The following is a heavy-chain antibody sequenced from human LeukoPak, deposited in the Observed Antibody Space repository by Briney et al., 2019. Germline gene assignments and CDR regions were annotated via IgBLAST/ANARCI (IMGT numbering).Heavy chain of an antibody. J-gene: IGHJ3*02. Sequence: PGGSLRLSCAASGFTFSSYAMSWVRQAPGKGLEWVSAISGSGGSTHYADSVKGRFTISRDNAKNSLYLQMNSLRAEDTAVYYCARSGGNNYHWALDIWGQGTMVIVSS. CDR1: GFTFSSYA. V-gene: IGHV3-23*01. CDR3: ARSGGNNYHWALDI. CDR2: ISGSGGST. D-gene: IGHD1/OR15-1a*01.